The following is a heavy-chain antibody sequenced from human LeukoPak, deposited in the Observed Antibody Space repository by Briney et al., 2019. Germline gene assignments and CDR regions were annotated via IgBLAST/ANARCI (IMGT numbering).Heavy chain of an antibody. CDR1: GFAFSSYW. Sequence: GGSLRLSCAASGFAFSSYWMRWVRHAPGKGLGWVSRINSDGSSTSYADSVKGRFTISRDNAKNTLYLQMNSLRAEDTAVYYCARTFWGWPASEWGQGTLVTVSS. V-gene: IGHV3-74*01. D-gene: IGHD2/OR15-2a*01. CDR3: ARTFWGWPASE. CDR2: INSDGSST. J-gene: IGHJ4*02.